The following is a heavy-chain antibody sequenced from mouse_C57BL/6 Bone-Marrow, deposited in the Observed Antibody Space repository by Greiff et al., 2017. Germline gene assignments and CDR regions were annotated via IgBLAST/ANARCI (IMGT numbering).Heavy chain of an antibody. CDR3: VRADSYGSSYWYFDV. Sequence: EVQLQQSGGGLVQPKGSLKLSCAASGFSFNTYAMNWVRQAPGKGLEWVARIRSKSNNYATYYADSVKDRFTISRDDSESMLYLQMNNLKTEDTAMYYCVRADSYGSSYWYFDVWGTGTTVTVSS. CDR1: GFSFNTYA. J-gene: IGHJ1*03. D-gene: IGHD1-1*01. CDR2: IRSKSNNYAT. V-gene: IGHV10-1*01.